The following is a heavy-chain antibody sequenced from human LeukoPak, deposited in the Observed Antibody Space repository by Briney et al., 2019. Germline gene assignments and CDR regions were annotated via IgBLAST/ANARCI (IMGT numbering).Heavy chain of an antibody. J-gene: IGHJ4*02. CDR3: ARLVATIDF. D-gene: IGHD5-12*01. Sequence: PGGSLRLSCAASGFTFSSYGMHWVRLAPGKGLEWAAVIWYDGSNKYYADSVKGRFTISGDNAKNALYLQMNSLRAEDTAVYYCARLVATIDFWGQGTLVTVSS. CDR1: GFTFSSYG. V-gene: IGHV3-33*03. CDR2: IWYDGSNK.